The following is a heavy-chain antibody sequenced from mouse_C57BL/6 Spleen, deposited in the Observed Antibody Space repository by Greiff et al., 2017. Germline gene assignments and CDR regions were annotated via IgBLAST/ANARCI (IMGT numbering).Heavy chain of an antibody. V-gene: IGHV14-4*01. J-gene: IGHJ4*01. Sequence: EVQLQQSGAELVRPGASVKLSCTASGFNIKDDYMHWVKQRPEQGLEWIGWIDPENGDTEYASKFQGKATITADTSSNTAYLQLSSLTSEDTAVYYCTTVLRSLQCYAMGYWGQGTSVTVSS. CDR2: IDPENGDT. D-gene: IGHD1-1*01. CDR1: GFNIKDDY. CDR3: TTVLRSLQCYAMGY.